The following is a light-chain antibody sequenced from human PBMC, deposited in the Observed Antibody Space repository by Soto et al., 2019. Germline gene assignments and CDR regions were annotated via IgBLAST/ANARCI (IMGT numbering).Light chain of an antibody. Sequence: EIVLTQSPATLSLSPGERATLSCRASQNFSSYLAWYQQKPGQAPRLLIYDASKRATGIPARFSGRGSGTDFTLTISSLEPEDFAVYYCQQRSNWPPVITFGQGTRLEI. CDR2: DAS. CDR3: QQRSNWPPVIT. V-gene: IGKV3-11*01. J-gene: IGKJ5*01. CDR1: QNFSSY.